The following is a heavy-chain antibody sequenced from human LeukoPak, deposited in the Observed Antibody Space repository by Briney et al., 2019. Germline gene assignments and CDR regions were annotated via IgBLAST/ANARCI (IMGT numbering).Heavy chain of an antibody. CDR3: ARYGEDYVWGGTNWFDP. V-gene: IGHV4-34*01. Sequence: SETLSLTCAVYGGFFSGYYWSWVRQPPGKGLEWIGEINHSGSTKYNPSLKSRVTISVDTSKNQFSLKVSSVTAADTAVYYCARYGEDYVWGGTNWFDPWGQGTLAIVSS. CDR1: GGFFSGYY. J-gene: IGHJ5*02. CDR2: INHSGST. D-gene: IGHD3-16*01.